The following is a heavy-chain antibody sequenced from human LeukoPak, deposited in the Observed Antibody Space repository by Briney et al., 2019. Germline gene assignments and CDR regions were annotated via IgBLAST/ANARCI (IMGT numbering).Heavy chain of an antibody. Sequence: ASVKVSCKASGGTFSSYAISWVRQAPGQGLEWMGGIIPIFGTANYAQKFQGRVTITADESTSTAYMELSSLRSEDTAVYYCARNSMARGVDYYYYGMDVWGQGTTVTVSS. CDR2: IIPIFGTA. D-gene: IGHD3-10*01. V-gene: IGHV1-69*13. CDR3: ARNSMARGVDYYYYGMDV. J-gene: IGHJ6*02. CDR1: GGTFSSYA.